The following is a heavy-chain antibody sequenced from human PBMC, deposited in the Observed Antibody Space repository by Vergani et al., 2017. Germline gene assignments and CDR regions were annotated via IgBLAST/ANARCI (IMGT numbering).Heavy chain of an antibody. D-gene: IGHD3-9*01. Sequence: QLHLQESGPGLVKPSETLFLTCTVSADSISSGSYYWGWIRQPPGKSLEWIGSIYYSGLTYYNPSLKSRVAISVDTSKNQFSLKVTSVTAADTAIYFCARTESFILRYFHWALWGQGTLVTVSS. J-gene: IGHJ4*02. CDR1: ADSISSGSYY. V-gene: IGHV4-39*01. CDR3: ARTESFILRYFHWAL. CDR2: IYYSGLT.